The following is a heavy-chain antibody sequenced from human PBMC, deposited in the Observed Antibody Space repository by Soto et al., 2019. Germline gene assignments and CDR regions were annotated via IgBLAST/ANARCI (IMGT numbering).Heavy chain of an antibody. J-gene: IGHJ6*02. CDR3: ASCTAGRIFYYYYGMDV. V-gene: IGHV3-53*01. CDR1: GFTVSSNY. D-gene: IGHD1-1*01. CDR2: IYSGGST. Sequence: QPGGSLRLSCAASGFTVSSNYMSWVRQAPGKGLEWVSVIYSGGSTYYADSVKGRFTISRDNSKNTLYLQMNSLRAEDTAVYYCASCTAGRIFYYYYGMDVWGQGTTVTVSS.